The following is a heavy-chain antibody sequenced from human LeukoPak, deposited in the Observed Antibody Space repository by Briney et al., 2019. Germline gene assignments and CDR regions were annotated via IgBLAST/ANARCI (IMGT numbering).Heavy chain of an antibody. CDR1: GFTFSSYG. CDR2: IRYDGSNK. D-gene: IGHD3-16*02. CDR3: AKDKGDSLRYKGRHDY. Sequence: GGSLRLSCAASGFTFSSYGKHWVRQAPGKGLEWVAFIRYDGSNKYYADSVKGRFTISRDNSKKTLYLQMNSLRAEDTAVYYGAKDKGDSLRYKGRHDYWGQGTLVTVSS. J-gene: IGHJ4*02. V-gene: IGHV3-30*02.